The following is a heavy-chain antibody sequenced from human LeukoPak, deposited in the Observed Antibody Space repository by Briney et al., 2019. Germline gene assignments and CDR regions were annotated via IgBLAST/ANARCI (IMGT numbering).Heavy chain of an antibody. J-gene: IGHJ4*02. D-gene: IGHD3-22*01. V-gene: IGHV1-69*13. Sequence: SVKVSRKASGGTFSSYATSWVRQAPGQGLEWMGGIIPIFGTANYAQKFQGRVTITADESTSTAYMELSSLRSEDTAVYYCARDQYDSSGYYPLFDYWGQGTLVTVSS. CDR1: GGTFSSYA. CDR3: ARDQYDSSGYYPLFDY. CDR2: IIPIFGTA.